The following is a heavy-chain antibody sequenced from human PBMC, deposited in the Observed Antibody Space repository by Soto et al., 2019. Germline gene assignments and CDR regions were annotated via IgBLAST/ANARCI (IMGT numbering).Heavy chain of an antibody. CDR2: ISGVGYTT. CDR3: ATRGDDVVVVPAAMGYYFYAMDV. V-gene: IGHV3-23*01. Sequence: GGSLRLSCVASGFTFNSRCMSWVRQAPGKGLEWVSSISGVGYTTYYAVSMEGRFTISRDNSKNTLYLQMNSLRADDTAVYYCATRGDDVVVVPAAMGYYFYAMDVWGLGTTVTVS. D-gene: IGHD2-2*01. J-gene: IGHJ6*02. CDR1: GFTFNSRC.